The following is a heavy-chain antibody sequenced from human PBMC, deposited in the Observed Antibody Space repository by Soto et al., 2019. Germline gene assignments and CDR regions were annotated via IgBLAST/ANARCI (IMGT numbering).Heavy chain of an antibody. CDR2: ISGSSVSI. J-gene: IGHJ6*02. CDR3: ARLTSILYGMDV. Sequence: EVQLVESGGGSVQPGGSLRLSCGAAGFTFSSCSMNWVRQAPGKGLEWVSYISGSSVSIYYADSVKGRFTVSRDNAQNSLFLEMNSLRDEDTAVYYCARLTSILYGMDVWGLGTTVTVSS. V-gene: IGHV3-48*02. CDR1: GFTFSSCS. D-gene: IGHD2-15*01.